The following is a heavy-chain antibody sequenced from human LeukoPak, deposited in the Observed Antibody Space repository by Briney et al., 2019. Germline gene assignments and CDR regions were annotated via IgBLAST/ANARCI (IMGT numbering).Heavy chain of an antibody. CDR2: VYYSGST. D-gene: IGHD4/OR15-4a*01. Sequence: SETLSLTCNVSGDSITSGAFYWAWIRQPPGKGLEWIGNVYYSGSTQYNPSLRGRVSISMDKTKNQFSLNLNSVSVTDTAIYYCARRDYAAWFDPWGQGTLVTVSS. J-gene: IGHJ5*02. V-gene: IGHV4-39*01. CDR1: GDSITSGAFY. CDR3: ARRDYAAWFDP.